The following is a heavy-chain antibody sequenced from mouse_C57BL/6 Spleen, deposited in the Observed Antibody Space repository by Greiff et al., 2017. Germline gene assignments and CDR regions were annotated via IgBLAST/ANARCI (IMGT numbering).Heavy chain of an antibody. CDR3: AREENYYGSSYGGFAY. CDR2: IYPGDGDT. D-gene: IGHD1-1*01. Sequence: QVQLQQSGPELVKPGASVKISCKASGYAFSSSWMNWVKQRPGKGLEWIGRIYPGDGDTNYNGKFKGKATLTADKSSSTAYMQLSSLTSEDSAVYFCAREENYYGSSYGGFAYWGQGTLVTVSA. CDR1: GYAFSSSW. J-gene: IGHJ3*01. V-gene: IGHV1-82*01.